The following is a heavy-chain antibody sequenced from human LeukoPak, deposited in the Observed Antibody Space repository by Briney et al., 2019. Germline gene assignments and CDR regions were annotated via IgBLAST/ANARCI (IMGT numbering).Heavy chain of an antibody. J-gene: IGHJ4*02. V-gene: IGHV1-69*13. D-gene: IGHD3-3*02. CDR3: ARLGPAISPN. Sequence: SVTVSCKASGGTFSSYAISWVRQAPGQGLEWMGGIIPIFGTANYAQKFQGRVTITADESTSTAYMELSSLRSEDTAVYYCARLGPAISPNWGQGTLVTVSS. CDR2: IIPIFGTA. CDR1: GGTFSSYA.